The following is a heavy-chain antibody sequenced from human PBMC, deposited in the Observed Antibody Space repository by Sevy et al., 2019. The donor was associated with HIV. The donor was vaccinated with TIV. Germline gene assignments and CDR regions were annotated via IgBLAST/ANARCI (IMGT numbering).Heavy chain of an antibody. D-gene: IGHD2-2*01. J-gene: IGHJ5*02. Sequence: GESLKISCKGSGYSFTSYWIGWVRQMPGKGLEWMGIIYPGDSDTTYSPSFRGQVTISVDKSISTAYLQWSSLKASDTGIYYCARTTSGFYRWFDPWGQGTLVTVSS. V-gene: IGHV5-51*01. CDR2: IYPGDSDT. CDR1: GYSFTSYW. CDR3: ARTTSGFYRWFDP.